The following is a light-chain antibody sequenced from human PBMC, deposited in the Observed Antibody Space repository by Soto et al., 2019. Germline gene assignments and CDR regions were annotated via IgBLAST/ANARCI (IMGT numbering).Light chain of an antibody. CDR3: QQYNRWPPWT. CDR2: GAS. CDR1: QSVSSS. V-gene: IGKV3-15*01. Sequence: VMTQSPATLSVSPGERATLSCRASQSVSSSLAWYQQKPGQAPRLLIYGASTRATGIPVRFSGSGSGTDFTLTISSLQSEDFAVYYCQQYNRWPPWTFGQGTKVDIK. J-gene: IGKJ1*01.